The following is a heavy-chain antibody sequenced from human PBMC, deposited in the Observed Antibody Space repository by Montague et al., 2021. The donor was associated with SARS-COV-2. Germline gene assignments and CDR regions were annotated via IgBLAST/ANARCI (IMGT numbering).Heavy chain of an antibody. D-gene: IGHD1-26*01. V-gene: IGHV4-39*01. CDR3: VEIVGAADY. J-gene: IGHJ4*02. CDR1: GGSISSSSYC. Sequence: SETLSLTCTVSGGSISSSSYCWGWIRQPPGKGLEWIGSIYYSGSTYYNPSLKSRVTISVDTSKNQFSLKLSSVTAADTAVYYCVEIVGAADYWGQGTLVTVSS. CDR2: IYYSGST.